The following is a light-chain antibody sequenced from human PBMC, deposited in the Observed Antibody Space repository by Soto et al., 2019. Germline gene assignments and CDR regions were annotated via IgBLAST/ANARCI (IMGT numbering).Light chain of an antibody. CDR3: MQGTHWPQT. Sequence: DFVRTHSPVSLSVTLGQPSSISFRSYQILVNGDGNTFLSWFHQRPGQSPRRLINKVSNRDSGVPDRFSGSESGTNFTLKISGVEAEDVGIYYYMQGTHWPQTFGPGTKVDIK. CDR1: QILVNGDGNTF. J-gene: IGKJ3*01. CDR2: KVS. V-gene: IGKV2-30*01.